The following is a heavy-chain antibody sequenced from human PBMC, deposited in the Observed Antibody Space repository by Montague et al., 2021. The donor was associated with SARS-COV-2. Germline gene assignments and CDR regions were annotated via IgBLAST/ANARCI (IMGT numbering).Heavy chain of an antibody. Sequence: SETLSLTCIVSGSSVRSYYWSWIRQPPGKGLEWIGYIYDSGSTNYNPSLKSRVTISVDTSKNQFSLKLSSVTAADTGVYYCARHKGRRFEVGKFLWFGEFNFDIWGQGTMVTVSS. CDR1: GSSVRSYY. D-gene: IGHD3-10*01. CDR2: IYDSGST. CDR3: ARHKGRRFEVGKFLWFGEFNFDI. V-gene: IGHV4-59*08. J-gene: IGHJ3*02.